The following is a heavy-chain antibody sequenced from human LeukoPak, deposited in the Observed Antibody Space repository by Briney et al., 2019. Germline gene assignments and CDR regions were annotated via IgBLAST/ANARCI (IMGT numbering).Heavy chain of an antibody. Sequence: PGGSLRLSCAASGFTFSRYYMTWVRQAPGKGLEWVANIKQDGSEKFYVDSVKGRFTISRDNAKNSLYLQMNSLRAEDTAVYYCARDKIWFGELHDFDYWGQGTLVTVSS. CDR1: GFTFSRYY. CDR2: IKQDGSEK. D-gene: IGHD3-10*01. J-gene: IGHJ4*02. CDR3: ARDKIWFGELHDFDY. V-gene: IGHV3-7*03.